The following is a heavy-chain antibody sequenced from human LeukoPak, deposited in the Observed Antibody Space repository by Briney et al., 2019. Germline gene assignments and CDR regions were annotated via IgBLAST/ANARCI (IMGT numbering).Heavy chain of an antibody. D-gene: IGHD3-3*01. J-gene: IGHJ4*02. CDR2: IYYSGST. Sequence: SETLSLTCTVSGGSISSSSYYWGWIRQPPGKGLEWIGSIYYSGSTYYNPSLKSRVTISVDTSKNQFSLKLSSVTAADTAVYYCARHSAPSIFGVVIIPDFDYWGQGTLVTVSS. CDR3: ARHSAPSIFGVVIIPDFDY. CDR1: GGSISSSSYY. V-gene: IGHV4-39*01.